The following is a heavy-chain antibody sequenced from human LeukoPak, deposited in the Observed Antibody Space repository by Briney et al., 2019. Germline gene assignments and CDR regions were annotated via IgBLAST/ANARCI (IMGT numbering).Heavy chain of an antibody. CDR1: GGTFSSYA. CDR2: IIPIFGTA. D-gene: IGHD3-10*01. Sequence: GASVKVSCKASGGTFSSYAISWVRQAPGQGLEWMGGIIPIFGTANYAQKFQGRVTITADESTSTAYMELSSLRSDDTAVYYCATGNSPTYYYGSGSPFDSWGQGTLVTVSS. CDR3: ATGNSPTYYYGSGSPFDS. V-gene: IGHV1-69*13. J-gene: IGHJ4*02.